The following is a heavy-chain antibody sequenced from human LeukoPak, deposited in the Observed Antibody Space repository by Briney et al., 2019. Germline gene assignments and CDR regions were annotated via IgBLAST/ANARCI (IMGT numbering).Heavy chain of an antibody. CDR3: ARGTMSYFDY. CDR2: IYYSGST. V-gene: IGHV4-59*01. Sequence: SETLSLTCTVSGGSISSYYWSWIRQPPGKGLEWIGYIYYSGSTNYNPSLKSRVTISVDTSKNQSSLKLSSVTAADTAVYYCARGTMSYFDYWGQGTLVTVSS. J-gene: IGHJ4*02. D-gene: IGHD3-10*02. CDR1: GGSISSYY.